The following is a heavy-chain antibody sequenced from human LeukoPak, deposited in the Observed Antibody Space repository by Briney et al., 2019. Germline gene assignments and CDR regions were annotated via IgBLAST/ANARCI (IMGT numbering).Heavy chain of an antibody. CDR1: GGTFSSYA. CDR2: IIPIFGTA. V-gene: IGHV1-69*06. D-gene: IGHD1-26*01. CDR3: ARAIGGWELPAFDY. J-gene: IGHJ4*02. Sequence: ASVKVSCKASGGTFSSYAISWVRQAPGQGLEWMGGIIPIFGTANYAQKFQGRVTITADKSTSTAYMELSSLRSEDTAVYYCARAIGGWELPAFDYWGQGTLVTVSS.